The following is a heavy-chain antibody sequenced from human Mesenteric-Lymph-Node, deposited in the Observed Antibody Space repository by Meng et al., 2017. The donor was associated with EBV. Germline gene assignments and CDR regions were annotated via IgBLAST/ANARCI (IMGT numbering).Heavy chain of an antibody. D-gene: IGHD3-16*01. CDR3: ARDLGGKGEDY. CDR1: GGSFSGYY. Sequence: QVQLQQWGAGLLKPSETLSLTCAVYGGSFSGYYWSWIRQPPGKGLEWIGEINHSGSTNYNPSLKSRVTISVDKSKNQFSLKLSSVTAADTAVYYCARDLGGKGEDYWGQGTLVTVSS. J-gene: IGHJ4*02. CDR2: INHSGST. V-gene: IGHV4-34*01.